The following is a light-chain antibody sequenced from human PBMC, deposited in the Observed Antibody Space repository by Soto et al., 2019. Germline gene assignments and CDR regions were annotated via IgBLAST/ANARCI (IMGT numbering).Light chain of an antibody. CDR3: QQCDSEPRT. CDR1: QTVNNN. V-gene: IGKV3-15*01. J-gene: IGKJ2*02. Sequence: EIVMTHSPATLSVSPGERAALSCRASQTVNNNLAWYQQKPGQAPRLLIYDVSSLAPGIPARFSVSGSGTDFTLTISSLLSEDFAIYYCQQCDSEPRTFGQETKLEIK. CDR2: DVS.